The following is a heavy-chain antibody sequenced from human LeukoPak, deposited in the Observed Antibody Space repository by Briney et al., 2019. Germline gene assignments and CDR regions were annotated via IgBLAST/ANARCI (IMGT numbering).Heavy chain of an antibody. D-gene: IGHD2-15*01. Sequence: RASVKVSCNASGYTFTSYGFSWVRQAPGQGLERLAWISPYNGATNHARKLQGRVTVTTDTSTRIAYMELRSLRSDDTAVYYCARDEKKSCSGGSCYYFDYWGQGTLVTVSS. CDR1: GYTFTSYG. J-gene: IGHJ4*02. V-gene: IGHV1-18*01. CDR2: ISPYNGAT. CDR3: ARDEKKSCSGGSCYYFDY.